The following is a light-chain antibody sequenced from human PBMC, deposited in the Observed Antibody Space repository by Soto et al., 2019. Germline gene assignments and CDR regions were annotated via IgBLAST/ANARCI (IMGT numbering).Light chain of an antibody. Sequence: AVLTQPPSVSGAPGQRVTISCTGSSSNIGAGYDVHWYQQLPGTAPKLLIYGNSNRPSGVPDRFSGSKSGTSASLAITGLQAEDEADYYCQSYESSLSVGVFGGGTKLTVL. J-gene: IGLJ3*02. CDR2: GNS. CDR3: QSYESSLSVGV. V-gene: IGLV1-40*01. CDR1: SSNIGAGYD.